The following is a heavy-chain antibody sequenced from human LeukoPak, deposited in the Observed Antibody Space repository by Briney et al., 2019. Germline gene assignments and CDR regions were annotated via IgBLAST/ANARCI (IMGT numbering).Heavy chain of an antibody. D-gene: IGHD6-19*01. J-gene: IGHJ4*02. CDR2: IYYTGAT. CDR3: AEYGNSGWVIDN. Sequence: SETLSLTCTVSGGSIGRNYWTWIRQPPGKGLEYIGYIYYTGATNYNPSLKSRVTISVDTSKNQFSLKMTSVTAADTAVYFCAEYGNSGWVIDNWGQGTLVTVSS. V-gene: IGHV4-59*08. CDR1: GGSIGRNY.